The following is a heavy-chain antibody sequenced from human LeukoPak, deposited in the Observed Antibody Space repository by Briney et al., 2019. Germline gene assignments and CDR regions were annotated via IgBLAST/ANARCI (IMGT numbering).Heavy chain of an antibody. CDR1: GFTFSSYW. D-gene: IGHD6-6*01. CDR2: IKQDGSEK. Sequence: GSLRLSCAASGFTFSSYWMSWVRQAPGKGLEWVANIKQDGSEKYYVDSVKGRFTISRDNAKNSLYLQMNSLRAEDTAVYYCARALGSSIAARYPYYMDVWGKGTTVTVSS. CDR3: ARALGSSIAARYPYYMDV. V-gene: IGHV3-7*01. J-gene: IGHJ6*03.